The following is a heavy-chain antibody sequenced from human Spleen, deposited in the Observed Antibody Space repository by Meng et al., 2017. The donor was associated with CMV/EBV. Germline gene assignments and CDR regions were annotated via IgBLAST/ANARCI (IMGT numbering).Heavy chain of an antibody. V-gene: IGHV3-21*01. J-gene: IGHJ3*02. Sequence: GESLKISCAASRLAFHTYSMNWVRQAPGKGLEWVSSISSSGDKRYYADSVKGRFTISRDNAKNSLYLQMNSLRAEDTAVYYCARGLNDAFDIWGQGTMVTVSS. CDR3: ARGLNDAFDI. CDR1: RLAFHTYS. CDR2: ISSSGDKR.